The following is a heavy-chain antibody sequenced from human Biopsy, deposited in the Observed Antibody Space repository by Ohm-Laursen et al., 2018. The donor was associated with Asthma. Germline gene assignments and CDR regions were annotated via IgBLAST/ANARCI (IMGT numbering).Heavy chain of an antibody. CDR2: INAGNGNT. V-gene: IGHV1-3*01. J-gene: IGHJ3*02. CDR1: GYTFISYA. CDR3: ARTYYDFLTGQVKDGFDM. Sequence: ASVKVSCKASGYTFISYAIHWVRQAPGQRLEWMGWINAGNGNTKYSQKFQGRVTITRDTSASTAYMDLSSLRSEDTAVYYCARTYYDFLTGQVKDGFDMRGQGTMVTVAS. D-gene: IGHD3-9*01.